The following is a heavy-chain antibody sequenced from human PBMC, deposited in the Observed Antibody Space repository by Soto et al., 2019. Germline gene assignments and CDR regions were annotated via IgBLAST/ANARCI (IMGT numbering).Heavy chain of an antibody. J-gene: IGHJ3*02. Sequence: QITLKESGPTLVKPTQTLTLTCTFSGFSLSTSGVGVGWIRQPPGKALEWLALIYWDDDKRYSPSLKSRHTITKDTSKNQVVLTMSNMDPVDTATYYCAHRSYYYDSSGYPDDAFDIWGQGTMVTVSS. CDR1: GFSLSTSGVG. CDR2: IYWDDDK. CDR3: AHRSYYYDSSGYPDDAFDI. D-gene: IGHD3-22*01. V-gene: IGHV2-5*02.